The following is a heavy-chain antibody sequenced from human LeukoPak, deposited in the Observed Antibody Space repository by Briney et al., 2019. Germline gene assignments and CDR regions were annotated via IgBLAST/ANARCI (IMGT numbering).Heavy chain of an antibody. V-gene: IGHV4-59*01. D-gene: IGHD2-2*01. J-gene: IGHJ5*02. CDR1: GGSISSYY. Sequence: SETLSLTCTVSGGSISSYYWSWIRQPPGKGLEWIGYIYYSGSTNYNPSLKSRVTISVDTSKNQFSLKLSSVTAADTAVYYCARVTYCSSTSCGFHPWGQGTLVTVSS. CDR3: ARVTYCSSTSCGFHP. CDR2: IYYSGST.